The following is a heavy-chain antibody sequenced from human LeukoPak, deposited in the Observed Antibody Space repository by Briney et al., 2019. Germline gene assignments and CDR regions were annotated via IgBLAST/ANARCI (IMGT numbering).Heavy chain of an antibody. Sequence: WETLSLTCAVSGYSISSGYYWGWIRQPPGKGLEWIGSIYHSGSTYYNPSLKSRVTISVDTTKNQFSLKLSSVTAADTAVYYCARQGGDYFDYWGRGTLVTVSS. J-gene: IGHJ4*02. CDR2: IYHSGST. V-gene: IGHV4-38-2*01. CDR3: ARQGGDYFDY. D-gene: IGHD1-26*01. CDR1: GYSISSGYY.